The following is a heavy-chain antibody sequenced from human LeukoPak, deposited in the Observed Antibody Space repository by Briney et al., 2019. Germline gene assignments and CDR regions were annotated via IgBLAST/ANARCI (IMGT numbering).Heavy chain of an antibody. CDR3: AREPRGTYYFDY. CDR2: IYYSGST. D-gene: IGHD3-16*01. V-gene: IGHV4-39*07. CDR1: GGSISSSSYY. Sequence: SETLSLTCTVSGGSISSSSYYWGWIRQPPGKGLEWIGSIYYSGSTYYNQSLKSRVTISVDTSRNQFSLKLSSVTAADTAVYYCAREPRGTYYFDYWGQGPRSPSPQ. J-gene: IGHJ4*02.